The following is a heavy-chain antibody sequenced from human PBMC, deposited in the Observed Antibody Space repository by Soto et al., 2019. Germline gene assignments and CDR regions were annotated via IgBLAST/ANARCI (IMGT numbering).Heavy chain of an antibody. V-gene: IGHV3-48*02. CDR3: ARDGGVDILTGPPYGMDV. CDR2: ISSSSSTI. J-gene: IGHJ6*02. CDR1: GFTFSSYS. Sequence: GSLRLSCAASGFTFSSYSMNWARQAPGKGLEWVSYISSSSSTIYYADSVKGRFTISRDNAKNSLYLQMNSLRDEDTAVYYCARDGGVDILTGPPYGMDVWGQGTTVTVSS. D-gene: IGHD3-9*01.